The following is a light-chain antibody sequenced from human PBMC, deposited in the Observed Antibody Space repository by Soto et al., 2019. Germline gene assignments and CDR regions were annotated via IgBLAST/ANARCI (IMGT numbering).Light chain of an antibody. CDR1: QSISSW. CDR2: DLS. CDR3: QQNTNDPWT. J-gene: IGKJ1*01. V-gene: IGKV1-5*01. Sequence: DIQMTQSPPTLSASVGDSVTITCRTSQSISSWLAWYQQRPGKTTNLLIYDLSSLESGVPSKFSGSGSETEFILTISRLQPYDVATYYCQQNTNDPWTFGQGTKVEIK.